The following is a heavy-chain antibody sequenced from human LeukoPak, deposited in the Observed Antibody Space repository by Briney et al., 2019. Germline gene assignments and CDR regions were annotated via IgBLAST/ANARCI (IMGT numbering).Heavy chain of an antibody. J-gene: IGHJ4*02. Sequence: SETLSLTCTVSGGSVSSGSCYWNWIRQPPGKGLEWIGYLYYSGSTKYNPSLKSRVTISVDTSKNQISLKLTSVTAAATAVYYCARGSGWLDYWGQGTLVAVSS. D-gene: IGHD6-19*01. CDR1: GGSVSSGSCY. CDR2: LYYSGST. CDR3: ARGSGWLDY. V-gene: IGHV4-61*01.